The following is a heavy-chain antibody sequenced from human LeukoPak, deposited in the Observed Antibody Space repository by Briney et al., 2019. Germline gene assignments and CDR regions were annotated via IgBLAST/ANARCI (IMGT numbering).Heavy chain of an antibody. CDR2: IGIAGDT. J-gene: IGHJ4*02. Sequence: GGSLRLSRAASGFTFSSYDMHWVRQPTGKGLEWVSAIGIAGDTYDPSSVKGRFTISREKAKNSLYLQMNSLRAGDTAVYYCVRGSGWYYFDYWGQGTLVTVSS. D-gene: IGHD6-19*01. V-gene: IGHV3-13*01. CDR3: VRGSGWYYFDY. CDR1: GFTFSSYD.